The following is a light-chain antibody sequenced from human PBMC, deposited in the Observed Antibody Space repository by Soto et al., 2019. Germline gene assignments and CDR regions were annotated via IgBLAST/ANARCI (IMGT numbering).Light chain of an antibody. V-gene: IGLV3-21*02. Sequence: SYELTQPPSVSVAPGQTARIPCWGDNIGSKSVYWYQQKPGQAPVVVVYDGSDRPSGIPERFSGSNSGTTATLTISRVEAGDEAEYLCQVWDSTSDHYVFAAGPKVTVL. CDR1: NIGSKS. J-gene: IGLJ1*01. CDR3: QVWDSTSDHYV. CDR2: DGS.